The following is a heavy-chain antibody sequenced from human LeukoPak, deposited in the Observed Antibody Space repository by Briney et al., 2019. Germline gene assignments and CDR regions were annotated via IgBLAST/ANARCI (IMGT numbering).Heavy chain of an antibody. V-gene: IGHV4-59*01. CDR2: IFYTGST. J-gene: IGHJ4*02. CDR1: GGSISSYY. D-gene: IGHD6-13*01. Sequence: SETLSLTCTVSGGSISSYYWSWIRQPPGKGLEWIGHIFYTGSTTYNPSLKSRVTISVDTSKNQFSLKLSSVTAADTAVYYCARAAAAAGLDYWGQGTLVTVSS. CDR3: ARAAAAAGLDY.